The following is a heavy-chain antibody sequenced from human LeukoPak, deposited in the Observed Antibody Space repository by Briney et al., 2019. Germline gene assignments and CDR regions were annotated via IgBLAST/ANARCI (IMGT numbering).Heavy chain of an antibody. V-gene: IGHV1-46*01. CDR2: INPSGGST. CDR3: ARSHDYYQPEYFQH. J-gene: IGHJ1*01. CDR1: ERTFTSYY. D-gene: IGHD1-26*01. Sequence: ASVKVSCKASERTFTSYYMSWGRQSPGQRLEWMGIINPSGGSTSYAQKFQGRVTMTRDMSTSTVYMELSSLRSEDTAVYYCARSHDYYQPEYFQHWGQGTLVTVSS.